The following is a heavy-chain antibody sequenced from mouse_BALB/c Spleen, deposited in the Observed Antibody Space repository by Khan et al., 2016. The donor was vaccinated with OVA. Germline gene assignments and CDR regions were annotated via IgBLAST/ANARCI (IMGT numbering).Heavy chain of an antibody. V-gene: IGHV1S81*02. Sequence: QVQLQQPGAELVKPGASVKLSCKASGYTFTSYYMYWVKQRPGQGLEWIGGINPSNGGTNFNEKFKSKATLTVDKSSSTAYMQLRSLTSEDYAVFYCTRGGAWDTRNYWVAYWGQGTLVTVAA. CDR3: TRGGAWDTRNYWVAY. J-gene: IGHJ3*01. D-gene: IGHD1-1*01. CDR1: GYTFTSYY. CDR2: INPSNGGT.